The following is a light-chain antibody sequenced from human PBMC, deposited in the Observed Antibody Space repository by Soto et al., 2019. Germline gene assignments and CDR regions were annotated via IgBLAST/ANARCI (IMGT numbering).Light chain of an antibody. CDR3: QPYGSSRT. J-gene: IGKJ1*01. Sequence: EIVLTQSPGTLSLSPGERATLSCRASQSVSSSYLAWYQQKPGQAPRLLIYGASSRATGIPDRLSGSGSGTDFTLTISRLEPEAFAVYYCQPYGSSRTFGQGTKVELK. V-gene: IGKV3-20*01. CDR1: QSVSSSY. CDR2: GAS.